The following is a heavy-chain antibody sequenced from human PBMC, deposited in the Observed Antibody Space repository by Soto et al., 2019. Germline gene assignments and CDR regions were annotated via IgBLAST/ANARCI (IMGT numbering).Heavy chain of an antibody. J-gene: IGHJ6*03. CDR3: ASLWDSSSSNYYYYMDV. CDR1: GFTFSSYW. CDR2: INSDGSST. V-gene: IGHV3-74*01. Sequence: PGGSLRLSCAASGFTFSSYWMHWVRQAPGKGLVWVSRINSDGSSTSYADSVKGRFTISRDNAKNTLYLQMNSLRAEDTAVYYCASLWDSSSSNYYYYMDVWGKGTTVTVSS. D-gene: IGHD6-6*01.